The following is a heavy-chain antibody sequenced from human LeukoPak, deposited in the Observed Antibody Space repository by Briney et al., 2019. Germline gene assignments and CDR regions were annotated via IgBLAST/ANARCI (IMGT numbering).Heavy chain of an antibody. CDR2: IYYSGST. CDR3: ARESAIPVVWYAFDI. D-gene: IGHD5-18*01. J-gene: IGHJ3*02. CDR1: GGSISSGGYY. V-gene: IGHV4-31*03. Sequence: SETLSLTCTVSGGSISSGGYYWSWIRQHPGKGLEWIGYIYYSGSTYYNPSLKSRVTISVDTSKNQSSLKLSSVTAADTAVYYCARESAIPVVWYAFDIWGQGTMVTVSS.